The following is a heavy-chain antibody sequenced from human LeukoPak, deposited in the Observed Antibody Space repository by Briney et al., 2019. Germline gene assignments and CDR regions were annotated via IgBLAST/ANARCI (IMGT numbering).Heavy chain of an antibody. CDR2: INPNSGGT. Sequence: ASVKVSCKASGYTFTGYYMHWVRQAPGQGLEWMGWINPNSGGTNYAQKFQGRVTMTRDTSISTAYMELSRLRSDDTAVYYCANPHSGWWDGGHLDYWGQGTLVTVSS. CDR1: GYTFTGYY. D-gene: IGHD6-19*01. V-gene: IGHV1-2*02. J-gene: IGHJ4*02. CDR3: ANPHSGWWDGGHLDY.